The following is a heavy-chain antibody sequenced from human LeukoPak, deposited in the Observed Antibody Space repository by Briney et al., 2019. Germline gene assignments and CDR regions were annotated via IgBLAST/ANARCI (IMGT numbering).Heavy chain of an antibody. CDR2: IYYSGST. V-gene: IGHV4-59*01. J-gene: IGHJ5*02. D-gene: IGHD4-17*01. CDR1: GGSISSYY. Sequence: SQTLSLTCTVSGGSISSYYWSWIRQPPGKGLEWIGYIYYSGSTNYNPSLKSRVTISVDTSKNQFSLKLSSVTAADTAVYYCAKDDYGDYSSFDPWGQGTLVTVSS. CDR3: AKDDYGDYSSFDP.